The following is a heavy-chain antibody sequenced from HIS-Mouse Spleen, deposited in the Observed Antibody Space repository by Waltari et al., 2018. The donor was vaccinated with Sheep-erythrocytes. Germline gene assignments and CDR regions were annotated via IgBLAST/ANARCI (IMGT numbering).Heavy chain of an antibody. J-gene: IGHJ3*02. CDR3: ARDSMGHDAFDI. CDR1: GVTFSSYR. CDR2: ISSSSSYI. V-gene: IGHV3-21*01. Sequence: EVQLVESGGGLVKPGGSLRLSCAASGVTFSSYRMNWVRQATGKGLEWVSSISSSSSYIYYADSVKGRFTISRDNAKNSLYLQMNSLRAEDTAVYYCARDSMGHDAFDIWGQGTMVTVSS. D-gene: IGHD3-10*01.